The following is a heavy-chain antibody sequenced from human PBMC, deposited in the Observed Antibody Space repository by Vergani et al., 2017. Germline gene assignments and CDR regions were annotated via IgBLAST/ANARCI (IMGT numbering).Heavy chain of an antibody. V-gene: IGHV1-69*01. J-gene: IGHJ3*02. CDR1: GGTFSSYA. CDR2: IIPLFGTA. Sequence: QVQLVQSGAEVKKPGSSVKVSCKASGGTFSSYAISWVRQAPGQGLEWMGGIIPLFGTANYAQKFQGSVTITADESTSIAYMELSSLRSEDTAVYYCANEQDSSGPLGTNDAFDIWGQGTMVTVSS. CDR3: ANEQDSSGPLGTNDAFDI. D-gene: IGHD3-22*01.